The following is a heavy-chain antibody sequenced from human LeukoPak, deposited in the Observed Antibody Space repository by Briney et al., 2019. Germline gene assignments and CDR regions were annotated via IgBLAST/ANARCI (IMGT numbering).Heavy chain of an antibody. V-gene: IGHV1-18*01. J-gene: IGHJ5*02. CDR3: ARAAYYYDSSPNWFDP. CDR1: GYTFTGYG. Sequence: ASVKVSCKASGYTFTGYGISWVRQAPGQGLEWIGWISAYNGNTNYAQKLQGRVTMTTDTSTSTAYMELRRLSPDDTAVYYCARAAYYYDSSPNWFDPLGQGTLVTVSS. CDR2: ISAYNGNT. D-gene: IGHD3-22*01.